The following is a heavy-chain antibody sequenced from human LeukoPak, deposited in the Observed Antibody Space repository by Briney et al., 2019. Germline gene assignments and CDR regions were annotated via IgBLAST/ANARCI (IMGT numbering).Heavy chain of an antibody. J-gene: IGHJ4*02. CDR1: GGSIRSYF. Sequence: SETLSHTCTVSGGSIRSYFWGWVRQPAGKGLEWIGRIYTTGATFYNPSLKTRLTMSIDTSKNQFSLRLTSVVAADTAVYYCARQGYTASYYFLAYWSQGTLVTVSS. CDR2: IYTTGAT. D-gene: IGHD1-26*01. CDR3: ARQGYTASYYFLAY. V-gene: IGHV4-4*07.